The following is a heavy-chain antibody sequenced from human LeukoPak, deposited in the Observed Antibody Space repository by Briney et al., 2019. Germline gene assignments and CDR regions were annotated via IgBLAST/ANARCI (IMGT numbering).Heavy chain of an antibody. D-gene: IGHD6-13*01. J-gene: IGHJ5*02. V-gene: IGHV4-39*01. CDR2: IYYSGST. Sequence: SETLSLTCTVSGGSISSSSYYWGWIRQPPGKGLEWSGSIYYSGSTYYNPSLKSRVTISVDTSKNQFSLKLSSVTAADTAVYYCASCGGIAAAGIWFDPWGQGTLVTVSS. CDR3: ASCGGIAAAGIWFDP. CDR1: GGSISSSSYY.